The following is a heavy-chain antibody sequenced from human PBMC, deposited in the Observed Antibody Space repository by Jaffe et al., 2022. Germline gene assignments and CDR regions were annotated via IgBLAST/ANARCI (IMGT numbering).Heavy chain of an antibody. D-gene: IGHD2-2*01. V-gene: IGHV4-59*01. CDR2: IYYSGST. CDR3: ASAGGYCSSTSCYVNWFDP. CDR1: GGSISSYY. J-gene: IGHJ5*02. Sequence: QVQLQESGPGLVKPSETLSLTCTVSGGSISSYYWSWIRQPPGKGLEWIGYIYYSGSTNYNPSLKSRVTISVDTSKNQFSLKLSSVTAADTAVYYCASAGGYCSSTSCYVNWFDPWGQGTLVTVSS.